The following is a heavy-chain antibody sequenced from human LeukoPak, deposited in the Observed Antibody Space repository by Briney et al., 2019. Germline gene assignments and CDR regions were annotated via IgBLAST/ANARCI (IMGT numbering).Heavy chain of an antibody. CDR3: ARVREGLRLGELSLDFDY. D-gene: IGHD3-16*02. CDR1: GYTFTGYY. CDR2: INPNSGGT. J-gene: IGHJ4*02. Sequence: ASVKVSCKASGYTFTGYYMHWVRQAPGQGLEWMGWINPNSGGTNYAQKLQGRVTMTRDTSISTVYMELSRLRSDDTAVYYCARVREGLRLGELSLDFDYWGQGTLVTVSS. V-gene: IGHV1-2*02.